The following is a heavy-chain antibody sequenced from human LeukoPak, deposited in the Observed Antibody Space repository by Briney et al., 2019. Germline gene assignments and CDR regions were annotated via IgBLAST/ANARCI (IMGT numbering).Heavy chain of an antibody. J-gene: IGHJ4*02. CDR3: ARGEDFERYYLAY. D-gene: IGHD3-9*01. CDR1: GGSISSYY. CDR2: IYYSGST. V-gene: IGHV4-59*01. Sequence: SETLSLTCTVSGGSISSYYWSWIRQPPGKGLEWIGYIYYSGSTNYNPSLKSRVTISVDTSKNQFSLKLTSVTAADTAVYFCARGEDFERYYLAYWGQGTLVTVSS.